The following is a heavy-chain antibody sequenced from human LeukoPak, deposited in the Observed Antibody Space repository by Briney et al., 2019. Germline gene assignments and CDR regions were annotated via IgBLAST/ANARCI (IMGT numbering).Heavy chain of an antibody. D-gene: IGHD1-26*01. Sequence: GGSLRLSCIASGFSFSGHWMHWVRQAPGKGLEWVSAISGSGGSTYYADSVKGRFTISRDNSKNTLYLQMNSLRAEDTAVYYCAKDQWELLPFFDYWGQGTLVTVSS. V-gene: IGHV3-23*01. CDR2: ISGSGGST. CDR3: AKDQWELLPFFDY. J-gene: IGHJ4*02. CDR1: GFSFSGHW.